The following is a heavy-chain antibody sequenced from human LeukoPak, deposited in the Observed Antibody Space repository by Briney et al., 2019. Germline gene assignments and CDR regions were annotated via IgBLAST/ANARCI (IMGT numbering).Heavy chain of an antibody. Sequence: QKFQGRITMTRNTSISTAYMELSSLRSEDTAVYYCARYRMGDGMYDYWGQGTLVTVSS. CDR3: ARYRMGDGMYDY. V-gene: IGHV1-8*01. D-gene: IGHD1-26*01. J-gene: IGHJ4*02.